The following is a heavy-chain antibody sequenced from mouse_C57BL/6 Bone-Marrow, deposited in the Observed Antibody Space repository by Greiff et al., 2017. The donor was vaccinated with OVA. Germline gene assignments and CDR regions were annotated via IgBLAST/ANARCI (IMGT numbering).Heavy chain of an antibody. CDR2: IYPGSGNT. CDR1: GYTFTDYY. V-gene: IGHV1-76*01. Sequence: QVQLKESGAELVRPGASVKLSCKASGYTFTDYYINWVKQRPGQGLEWIARIYPGSGNTYYNEKFKGKATLTAEKYSSTAYMQLSSLTSEDSAVYFCARENPFAYWGQGTLVTVSA. CDR3: ARENPFAY. J-gene: IGHJ3*01.